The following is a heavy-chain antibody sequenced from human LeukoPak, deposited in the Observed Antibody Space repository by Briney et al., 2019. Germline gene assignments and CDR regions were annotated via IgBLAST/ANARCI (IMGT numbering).Heavy chain of an antibody. D-gene: IGHD1-26*01. CDR1: GFTVSSNY. CDR2: IYSGGST. CDR3: ARDGGYGSYVSPSNWFFDL. V-gene: IGHV3-53*01. J-gene: IGHJ2*01. Sequence: GGSVTLSCAASGFTVSSNYMSWVRQAPGKGLEWVSVIYSGGSTYYADSVKGRFTISRDNSKNTLYLQMNNLRAEDTAVYYCARDGGYGSYVSPSNWFFDLWGRSTLVTVSS.